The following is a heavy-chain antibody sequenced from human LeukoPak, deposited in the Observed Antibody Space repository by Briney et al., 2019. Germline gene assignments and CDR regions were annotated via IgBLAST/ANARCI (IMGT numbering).Heavy chain of an antibody. CDR2: ISSSSSTI. CDR1: GFTFSSYS. J-gene: IGHJ5*02. CDR3: AKDIGPWLNSNWFDP. V-gene: IGHV3-48*04. D-gene: IGHD3-22*01. Sequence: PGGSLRLSCAASGFTFSSYSMNWVRQAPGKGLEWVSYISSSSSTIYYADSVKGRFTISRDNAKNSLYLQMNSLRAEDMALYYCAKDIGPWLNSNWFDPWGQGTLVTVSS.